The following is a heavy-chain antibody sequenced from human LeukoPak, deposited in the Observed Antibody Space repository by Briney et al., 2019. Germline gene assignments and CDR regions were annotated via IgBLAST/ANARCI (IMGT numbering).Heavy chain of an antibody. V-gene: IGHV4-38-2*02. Sequence: PSETLSLTCTVSGYSISSGYYWGWVRQPPGKGLEWIGSIYHSGSTYYNPSLKSRVTISVDTSKNQFSLKLSSVTAADTAVYYCARPYGSGSYYKSLNWFDPWGQGTLVTVSS. CDR1: GYSISSGYY. CDR3: ARPYGSGSYYKSLNWFDP. D-gene: IGHD3-10*01. J-gene: IGHJ5*02. CDR2: IYHSGST.